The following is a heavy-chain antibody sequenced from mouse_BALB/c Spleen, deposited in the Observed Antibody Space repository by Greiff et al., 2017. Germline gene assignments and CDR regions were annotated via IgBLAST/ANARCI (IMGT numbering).Heavy chain of an antibody. CDR3: ASDRYATSYYAMDY. CDR2: ISYSGST. J-gene: IGHJ4*01. V-gene: IGHV3-2*02. Sequence: EVKLMESGPGLVKPSQSLSLTCTVTGYSITSDYAWNWIRQFPGNKLEWMGYISYSGSTSYNPSLKSRISITRDTSKNQFFLQLNSVTTEDTATYYCASDRYATSYYAMDYWGQGTSVTVSS. CDR1: GYSITSDYA. D-gene: IGHD2-14*01.